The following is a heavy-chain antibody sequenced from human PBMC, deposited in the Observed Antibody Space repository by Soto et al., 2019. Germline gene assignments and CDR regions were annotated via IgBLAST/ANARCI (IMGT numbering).Heavy chain of an antibody. CDR3: ARDIVVVVAATHYYYYGMDV. Sequence: ASVKVSCKSSGYTFTSYYMHWVRQAPGRGLEWMGIINPSGGSTSYAQKFQGRVTMTRDTSTSTVYMELSSLRSEDTAVYYCARDIVVVVAATHYYYYGMDVWGQGTTVTVSS. CDR1: GYTFTSYY. J-gene: IGHJ6*02. CDR2: INPSGGST. V-gene: IGHV1-46*01. D-gene: IGHD2-15*01.